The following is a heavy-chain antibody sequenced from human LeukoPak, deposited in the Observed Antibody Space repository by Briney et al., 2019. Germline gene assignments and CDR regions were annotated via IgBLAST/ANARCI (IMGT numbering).Heavy chain of an antibody. J-gene: IGHJ4*02. D-gene: IGHD3-10*01. V-gene: IGHV3-23*01. CDR2: ISGIGGST. Sequence: GGSLRLSCAASGFTFSSYGMSWVRQAPGKGLEWVSAISGIGGSTYYADSVKGRFTISRDNSKNTLYLQMNSLRAEDTAVYYCAKDGSGSYWVFDYWGQGTLVTVSS. CDR1: GFTFSSYG. CDR3: AKDGSGSYWVFDY.